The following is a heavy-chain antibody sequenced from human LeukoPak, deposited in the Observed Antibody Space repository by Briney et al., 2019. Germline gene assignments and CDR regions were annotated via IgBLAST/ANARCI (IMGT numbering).Heavy chain of an antibody. V-gene: IGHV4-34*01. Sequence: PSETLSLTCAVYGGSFSGYYWSWIRQPPGKGLEWTGEINHSGSTNYNPSLKSRVTISVDTSKNQFSLKLSSVTAADTAVYYCARGCSSTSCLYYFDYWGRGTLVTVSS. CDR3: ARGCSSTSCLYYFDY. CDR1: GGSFSGYY. D-gene: IGHD2-2*01. CDR2: INHSGST. J-gene: IGHJ4*02.